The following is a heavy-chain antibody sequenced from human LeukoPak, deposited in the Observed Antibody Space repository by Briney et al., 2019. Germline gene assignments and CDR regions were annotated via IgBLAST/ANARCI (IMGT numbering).Heavy chain of an antibody. CDR2: IYYSGST. CDR1: GGSISSYY. V-gene: IGHV4-59*01. J-gene: IGHJ4*02. D-gene: IGHD3-10*01. Sequence: SEPLSLTCTVSGGSISSYYWSWIRQSPGKGLDWIGYIYYSGSTKYNPSLKSRVTISVDTSKNQFSLKLSSVTAADTAVYYCARSYYGSGRYGPQFAYWGQGTLVTVSS. CDR3: ARSYYGSGRYGPQFAY.